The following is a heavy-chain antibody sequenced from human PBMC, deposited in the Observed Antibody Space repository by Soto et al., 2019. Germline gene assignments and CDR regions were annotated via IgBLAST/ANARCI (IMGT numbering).Heavy chain of an antibody. D-gene: IGHD6-19*01. CDR3: AREDSSGWFDY. Sequence: GGSLRLSCAASGFTFSSYSMNWVRQAPGKGLEWVSSISSSSSYIYYADSVKGRFTISRDNANNSLYLQMNSLRAEDTAVYYCAREDSSGWFDYWGQGTLVTVSS. CDR1: GFTFSSYS. CDR2: ISSSSSYI. J-gene: IGHJ4*02. V-gene: IGHV3-21*01.